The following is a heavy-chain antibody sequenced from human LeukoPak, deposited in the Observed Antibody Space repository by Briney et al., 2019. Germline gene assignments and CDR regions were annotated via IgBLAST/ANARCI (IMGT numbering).Heavy chain of an antibody. J-gene: IGHJ4*02. Sequence: GGSLRLSCAASGFTVDDNYMSWVRQARGKGLEWVSVIYSGGSTYYADSVKGRFTISRDISKNTLNLQMNSLRVEDTAVYYCARHSEYGTSWFDYWGQGTPVTVSS. CDR2: IYSGGST. CDR1: GFTVDDNY. CDR3: ARHSEYGTSWFDY. D-gene: IGHD6-13*01. V-gene: IGHV3-53*01.